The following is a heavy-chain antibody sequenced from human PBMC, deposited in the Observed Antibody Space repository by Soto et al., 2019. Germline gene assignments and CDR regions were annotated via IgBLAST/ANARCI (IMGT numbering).Heavy chain of an antibody. D-gene: IGHD6-19*01. CDR3: ARDARAVAGGGSFDY. J-gene: IGHJ4*02. CDR2: TRNKANSYTT. CDR1: GFTFSDHY. V-gene: IGHV3-72*01. Sequence: GGSLRLSCAASGFTFSDHYMDWVRQAPGKGLEWVGRTRNKANSYTTEYAASVKGRFTISRDDSKNSLYLQMNSLKTEDTAVYYCARDARAVAGGGSFDYWGQGTLVTVSS.